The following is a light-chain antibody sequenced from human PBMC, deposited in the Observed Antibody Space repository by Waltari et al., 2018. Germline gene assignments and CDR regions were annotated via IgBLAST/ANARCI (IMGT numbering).Light chain of an antibody. CDR2: DAS. CDR3: QQYHNFPLT. V-gene: IGKV1-33*01. CDR1: QGIVYF. J-gene: IGKJ5*01. Sequence: DIQMTQSPSSLSVSVGDRVTITCQASQGIVYFLNWYQHKPGKAPKLLIYDASNLETGVPSRFSGSGSATDFTFTITSLQPEDIATYYCQQYHNFPLTFGQGTRLEIK.